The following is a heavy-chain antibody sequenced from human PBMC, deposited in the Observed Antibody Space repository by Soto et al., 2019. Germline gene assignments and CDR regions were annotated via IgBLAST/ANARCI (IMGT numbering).Heavy chain of an antibody. Sequence: QVQLVQSGAEVQKPGASVKVSCKTSGYTFNDFGITWVRQAPGLGLEWLGWIYSKAVTINFAPKFQGRVIMTTDTSTSTAYMELTSLTCDDSAVYFCARDIGFDIDYWGQGTLVTVS. V-gene: IGHV1-18*01. CDR3: ARDIGFDIDY. D-gene: IGHD5-12*01. CDR1: GYTFNDFG. CDR2: IYSKAVTI. J-gene: IGHJ4*02.